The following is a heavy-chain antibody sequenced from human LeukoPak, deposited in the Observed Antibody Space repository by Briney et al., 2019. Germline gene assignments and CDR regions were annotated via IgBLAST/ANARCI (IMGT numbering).Heavy chain of an antibody. CDR2: ISGSGDTK. CDR3: AKLTDYGDQDY. D-gene: IGHD4-17*01. Sequence: GGSLRLSCAASGFTFSSYAMSWVRQAPGKGLEWVSAISGSGDTKYYADSVKGRFTISRDNSKNTLYLQMNSLRAEDTAVYYCAKLTDYGDQDYWGQGTLVTVSS. J-gene: IGHJ4*02. CDR1: GFTFSSYA. V-gene: IGHV3-23*01.